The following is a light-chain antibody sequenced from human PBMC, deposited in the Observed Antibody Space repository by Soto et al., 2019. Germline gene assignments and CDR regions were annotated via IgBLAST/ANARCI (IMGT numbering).Light chain of an antibody. Sequence: QSVLTQPPSVSGAPGQRVTMSCTGSNSNIGAGYDVHWYQQFPGTAPRLVIYGNTNRPSGVPDRFSGSKSGTSSSLAITGLQAEDEAEYYCQSYDSSLSGLWVFGGGTEVTVL. CDR2: GNT. CDR3: QSYDSSLSGLWV. CDR1: NSNIGAGYD. J-gene: IGLJ3*02. V-gene: IGLV1-40*01.